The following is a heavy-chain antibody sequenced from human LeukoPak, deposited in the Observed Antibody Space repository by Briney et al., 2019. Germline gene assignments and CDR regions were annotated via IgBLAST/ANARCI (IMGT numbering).Heavy chain of an antibody. Sequence: GGSLRLSCAASGFTFSIARMSCVREAPGKGLVWVSRIKSKTGGATTDYAAPVKGRVTISRDDSKNTLYLQKNSLKTENTAVYYCARASYYCSSGYWAYFDYWGQGTLVTVSS. CDR2: IKSKTGGATT. CDR3: ARASYYCSSGYWAYFDY. D-gene: IGHD3-22*01. V-gene: IGHV3-15*01. CDR1: GFTFSIAR. J-gene: IGHJ4*02.